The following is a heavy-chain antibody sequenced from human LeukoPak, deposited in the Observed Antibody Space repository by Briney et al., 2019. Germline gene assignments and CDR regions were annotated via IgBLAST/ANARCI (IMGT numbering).Heavy chain of an antibody. D-gene: IGHD3-10*01. Sequence: ASVKVSCKASGYTFTGYYMHWVRQAPGQGLEWMGWMNPSSGVTNYAQKFQGRVTMTRDTSISTAYMELSRLRSDDTAVYYCARVAAKAMVRQARGYYYYYYMDVWGKGTTVTVSS. CDR1: GYTFTGYY. CDR3: ARVAAKAMVRQARGYYYYYYMDV. CDR2: MNPSSGVT. V-gene: IGHV1-2*02. J-gene: IGHJ6*03.